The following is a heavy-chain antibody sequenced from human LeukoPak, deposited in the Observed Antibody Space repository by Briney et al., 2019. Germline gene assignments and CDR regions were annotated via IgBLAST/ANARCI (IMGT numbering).Heavy chain of an antibody. Sequence: PGGSLRLSCAASGFTFSSYSMNWVRQAPGKGLEWVSSISSSSSYIYYADSVKGRFTISRDNAKNSLYLQMNSLRAEDTAVYYCARDELKEGGEWFGELPHDYWGQGTLVTVSS. D-gene: IGHD3-10*01. V-gene: IGHV3-21*01. J-gene: IGHJ4*02. CDR1: GFTFSSYS. CDR2: ISSSSSYI. CDR3: ARDELKEGGEWFGELPHDY.